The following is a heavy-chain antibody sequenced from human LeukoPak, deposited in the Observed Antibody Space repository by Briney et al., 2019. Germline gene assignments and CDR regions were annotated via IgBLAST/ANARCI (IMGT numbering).Heavy chain of an antibody. V-gene: IGHV3-23*01. CDR1: GFTFSSYA. J-gene: IGHJ4*02. D-gene: IGHD2-21*02. Sequence: GGSLRLSCAASGFTFSSYAMSWVRQAPGKGLEWVSAISGSGGSTYYADSVKGRFTISRDNSKNTLYLQMNSLRAEDTAVYSCAKDASGAYCGGDCVSTFDYWGQGTLVTVSS. CDR2: ISGSGGST. CDR3: AKDASGAYCGGDCVSTFDY.